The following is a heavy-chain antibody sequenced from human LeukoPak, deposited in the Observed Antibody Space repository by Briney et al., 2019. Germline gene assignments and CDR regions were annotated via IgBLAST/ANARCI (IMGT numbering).Heavy chain of an antibody. D-gene: IGHD6-19*01. CDR1: GFTVSSNY. V-gene: IGHV3-23*01. J-gene: IGHJ4*02. CDR3: AREGLVYYFDY. CDR2: ISGSGGST. Sequence: GGSLRLSCAASGFTVSSNYMSWVRQAPGKGLEWVSAISGSGGSTYYADSVKGRFTISRDNSKNTLYLQMNSLRAEDTAVYYCAREGLVYYFDYWGQGTLVTVSS.